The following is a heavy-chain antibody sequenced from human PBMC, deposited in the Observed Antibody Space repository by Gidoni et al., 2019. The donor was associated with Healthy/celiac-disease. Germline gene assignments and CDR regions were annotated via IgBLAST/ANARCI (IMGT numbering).Heavy chain of an antibody. CDR2: IKHSGST. V-gene: IGHV4-34*01. CDR3: ARGCSSTSCYVDY. CDR1: GGSFSGYY. J-gene: IGHJ4*02. Sequence: QVQLQQWGAGLLKPSETLSLTCAVYGGSFSGYYWSWIRQPPGKGLEWIGEIKHSGSTNYNPSLKSRVTISVDTSKNQFSLKLSSVTAADTAVYYCARGCSSTSCYVDYWGQGTLVTVSS. D-gene: IGHD2-2*01.